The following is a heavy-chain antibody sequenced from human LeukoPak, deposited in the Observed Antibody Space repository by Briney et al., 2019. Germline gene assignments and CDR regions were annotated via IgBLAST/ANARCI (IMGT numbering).Heavy chain of an antibody. D-gene: IGHD3-10*01. CDR2: ISADSATT. CDR1: GFNFGSYS. V-gene: IGHV3-23*01. CDR3: ARKSASGNYPLDY. J-gene: IGHJ4*02. Sequence: GGSLRLSCAASGFNFGSYSMTWVRQAPGKGLEWVSVISADSATTFYADSVKGRFTISRDNAKNTVFLQMSSLRAEDTALYYCARKSASGNYPLDYWGQGTLVTVSS.